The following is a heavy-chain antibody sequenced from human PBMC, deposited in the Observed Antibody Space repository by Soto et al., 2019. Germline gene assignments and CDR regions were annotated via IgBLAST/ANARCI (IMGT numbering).Heavy chain of an antibody. D-gene: IGHD6-25*01. J-gene: IGHJ5*02. Sequence: SETLSLTWPVSCGSISSGDCYWSFLNQPPWKVLEWIWYIYCGVSTYYKPSLKSRVTISVDTSKNQFSLKLSSVTAADTAVYSWAGKRPDGSGLAPWGQGTPVTVSP. CDR1: CGSISSGDCY. CDR3: AGKRPDGSGLAP. CDR2: IYCGVST. V-gene: IGHV4-30-4*01.